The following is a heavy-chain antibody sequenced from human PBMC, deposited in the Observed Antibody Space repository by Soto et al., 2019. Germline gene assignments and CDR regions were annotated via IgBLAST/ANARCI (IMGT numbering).Heavy chain of an antibody. CDR2: ISAYNGNT. CDR1: GCTFTSYG. V-gene: IGHV1-18*01. Sequence: GSSVKVSCKASGCTFTSYGISWVRQAPGQGLEWMGWISAYNGNTNYAQKLQGRVTMTTDTSTSTAYMELRSLRSDDTAVYYCARVPERGYSVYDIYYYYYYGNAVSGQGSTVIVSS. J-gene: IGHJ6*02. D-gene: IGHD5-12*01. CDR3: ARVPERGYSVYDIYYYYYYGNAV.